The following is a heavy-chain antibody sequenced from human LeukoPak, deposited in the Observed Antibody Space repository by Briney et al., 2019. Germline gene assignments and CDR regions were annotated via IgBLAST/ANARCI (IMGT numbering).Heavy chain of an antibody. CDR2: IYYSGST. D-gene: IGHD3-22*01. Sequence: SQTLSLTCTVSGGSISSGGYYWSWIRQHPGKGLEWIGYIYYSGSTYYNPSLKSRVTISVDTSKNQFSLKLSSVTAADTAVYYCASTYDSSGYYFWTTFDYWGQGTLVTVSS. CDR1: GGSISSGGYY. V-gene: IGHV4-31*03. CDR3: ASTYDSSGYYFWTTFDY. J-gene: IGHJ4*02.